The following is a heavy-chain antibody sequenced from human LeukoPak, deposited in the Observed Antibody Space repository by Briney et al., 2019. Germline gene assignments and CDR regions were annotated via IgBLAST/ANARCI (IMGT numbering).Heavy chain of an antibody. Sequence: HPGGSLRLSCAASGFTFTSYAMTWVRLAPGKGLEWVSTISGGGSDTYYADSVRGRFTISRDNSKNTLYLQMNSLRAEDTAIYYCAKDDDSGSYSDCWGQGTLGPVSS. V-gene: IGHV3-23*01. CDR1: GFTFTSYA. CDR3: AKDDDSGSYSDC. D-gene: IGHD1-26*01. J-gene: IGHJ4*02. CDR2: ISGGGSDT.